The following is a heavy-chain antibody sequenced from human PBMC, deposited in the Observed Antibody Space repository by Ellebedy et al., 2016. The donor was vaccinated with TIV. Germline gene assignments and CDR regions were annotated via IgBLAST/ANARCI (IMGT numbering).Heavy chain of an antibody. CDR1: GYTFTDYY. CDR3: ANGSYSSSVEPDHYYCDMDV. J-gene: IGHJ6*02. CDR2: IIPVFGTA. Sequence: ASVKVSCKASGYTFTDYYMHWVRQAPGQGLEWMGAIIPVFGTANYAPKFQGRVTITADGSTSTAYMELTSLRSEDTAVYYCANGSYSSSVEPDHYYCDMDVWGQGTTVTVSS. V-gene: IGHV1-69*13. D-gene: IGHD2-2*01.